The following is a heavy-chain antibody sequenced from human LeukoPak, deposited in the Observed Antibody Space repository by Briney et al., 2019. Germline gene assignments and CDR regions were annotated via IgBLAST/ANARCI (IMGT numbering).Heavy chain of an antibody. J-gene: IGHJ6*03. CDR3: AKYYGDYYYYYYMDV. CDR2: ISGSGDST. Sequence: GGSLRLSCAASGFTFSNYAMRWVRQAPGKGLEWVSGISGSGDSTYYADSVKGRFTISRDNSKNTLYLQMNSLRAEDTAVYYCAKYYGDYYYYYYMDVWGKGTTVTVSS. CDR1: GFTFSNYA. V-gene: IGHV3-23*01. D-gene: IGHD4-17*01.